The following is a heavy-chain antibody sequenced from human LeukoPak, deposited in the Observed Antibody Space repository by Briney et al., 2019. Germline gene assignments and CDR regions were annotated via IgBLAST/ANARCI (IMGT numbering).Heavy chain of an antibody. CDR1: GFTFNRYS. J-gene: IGHJ4*02. V-gene: IGHV3-30-3*01. CDR2: ISHDGSNE. Sequence: GGSLRLSCAASGFTFNRYSMHWVRQAPGKGPEWVAVISHDGSNEHYRDSVKGRFIISRDNSKNTLFLQTTSLRVEDTAVFYCARGSGPGAWLIDNWGQGTLVTVPS. D-gene: IGHD3-10*01. CDR3: ARGSGPGAWLIDN.